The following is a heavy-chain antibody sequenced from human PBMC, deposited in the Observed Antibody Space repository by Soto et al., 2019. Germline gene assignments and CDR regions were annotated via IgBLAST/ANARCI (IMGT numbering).Heavy chain of an antibody. V-gene: IGHV3-30*18. J-gene: IGHJ4*02. Sequence: PGGSLRLSCAASGFTFSSYGMHWVRQAPGKGLEWVAVISYDGSNKYCADSVKGRFTISRDNSKNTLYLQMNSLRAEDTAVYYCAKDPWNSGSYYTPSDYWGQGTLVTVSS. D-gene: IGHD3-10*01. CDR2: ISYDGSNK. CDR1: GFTFSSYG. CDR3: AKDPWNSGSYYTPSDY.